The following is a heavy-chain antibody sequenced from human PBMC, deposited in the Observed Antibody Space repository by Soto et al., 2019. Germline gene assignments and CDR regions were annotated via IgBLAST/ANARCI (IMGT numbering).Heavy chain of an antibody. CDR2: IYYSGST. V-gene: IGHV4-31*03. CDR3: ARVSDRAAREYYYGSGNWFDP. Sequence: QVQLQESGPGLVKPSQTLSLTCTVSGGSISSGGYYWSWIRQHPGKGLEWIGYIYYSGSTYYNPSLKSRVTISVDTSKNQFSLKLSSVTAADTAVYYCARVSDRAAREYYYGSGNWFDPWGQGTLVTVSS. D-gene: IGHD3-10*01. CDR1: GGSISSGGYY. J-gene: IGHJ5*02.